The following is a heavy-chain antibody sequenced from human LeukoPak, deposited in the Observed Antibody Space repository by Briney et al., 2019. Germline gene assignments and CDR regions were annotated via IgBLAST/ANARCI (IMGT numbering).Heavy chain of an antibody. V-gene: IGHV4-59*01. J-gene: IGHJ4*02. D-gene: IGHD3-10*01. CDR3: ARDRKVRGVRYFDY. Sequence: SETLSLTCTVSGGSISSYYWSWIRQPPGKGLEWIGYIYYSGSTNYNPSLKSRVTISVDTSKNQFSLKLSSVTAADTAVYYCARDRKVRGVRYFDYWGQGTLVTVSS. CDR2: IYYSGST. CDR1: GGSISSYY.